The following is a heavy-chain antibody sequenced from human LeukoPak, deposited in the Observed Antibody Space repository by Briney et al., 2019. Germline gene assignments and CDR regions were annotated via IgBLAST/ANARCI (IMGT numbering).Heavy chain of an antibody. CDR3: ARRGGYCSSTSCYRPNWFDP. D-gene: IGHD2-2*01. CDR1: GGSFSGYY. CDR2: INHSGST. J-gene: IGHJ5*02. V-gene: IGHV4-34*01. Sequence: SETLSLTCAVYGGSFSGYYWSWIRQPPGKGLEWIGEINHSGSTNYNPSLKSRVTISVDTSKNQFSLKLSSVTAADTAVYYCARRGGYCSSTSCYRPNWFDPWGRGTLVTVSS.